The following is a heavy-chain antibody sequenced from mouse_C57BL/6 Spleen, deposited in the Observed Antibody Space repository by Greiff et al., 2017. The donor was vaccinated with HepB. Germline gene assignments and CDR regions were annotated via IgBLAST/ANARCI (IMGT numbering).Heavy chain of an antibody. J-gene: IGHJ4*01. Sequence: DVMLVESGGGLVQPKGSLKLSCAASGFSFNTYAMNWVRQAPGKGLEWVARIRSKSNNYATYYADSVKDRFTISRDDSESMLYLQMNNLKTEDTAMYYCVRRGPYFYAMDYWGQGTSVTVSS. CDR1: GFSFNTYA. CDR3: VRRGPYFYAMDY. CDR2: IRSKSNNYAT. V-gene: IGHV10-1*01. D-gene: IGHD2-10*01.